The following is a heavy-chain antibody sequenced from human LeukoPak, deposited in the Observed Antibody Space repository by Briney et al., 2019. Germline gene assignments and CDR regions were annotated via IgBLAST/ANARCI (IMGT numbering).Heavy chain of an antibody. D-gene: IGHD2-21*01. CDR2: INPSAGST. CDR1: GYTFTNYY. J-gene: IGHJ6*03. Sequence: ASVKVSCKASGYTFTNYYMHWVRQAPGQGLEWMGIINPSAGSTGYAQKFQGRVTMTRDTSISTAYMEPSRLRSDDTAVYYCAREAVVIRGYYYYYMDVWGKGTTVTVSS. V-gene: IGHV1-46*01. CDR3: AREAVVIRGYYYYYMDV.